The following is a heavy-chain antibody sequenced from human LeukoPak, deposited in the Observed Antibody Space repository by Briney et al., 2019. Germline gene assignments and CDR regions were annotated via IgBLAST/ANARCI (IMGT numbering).Heavy chain of an antibody. CDR2: IKQDGSEK. Sequence: SGGSLRLSCAASGFTFSSYWMSWVRQAPGKGLEWVANIKQDGSEKYYVDSVKGRFTISRDNAKNSLYLQMNSLRAEDTAVYYCARDPAPYSSSWFFDYWGQGTLATVSS. CDR1: GFTFSSYW. V-gene: IGHV3-7*01. J-gene: IGHJ4*02. CDR3: ARDPAPYSSSWFFDY. D-gene: IGHD6-13*01.